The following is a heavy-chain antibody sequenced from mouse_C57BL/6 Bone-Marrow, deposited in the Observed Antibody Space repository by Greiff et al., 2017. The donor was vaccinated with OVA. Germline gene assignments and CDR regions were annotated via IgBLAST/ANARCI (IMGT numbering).Heavy chain of an antibody. Sequence: EVQLQQSGPVLVKPGASVKMSCKASGYTFTDYYMTWVKQSHGKSLEWIGVINPYNGGTSYNQKFKGKATLTVDKSSSTAYMELNSLTSEDSAVYYCSRTYGGWFAYWGQGTLVTVSA. CDR2: INPYNGGT. V-gene: IGHV1-19*01. CDR1: GYTFTDYY. CDR3: SRTYGGWFAY. J-gene: IGHJ3*01. D-gene: IGHD1-1*01.